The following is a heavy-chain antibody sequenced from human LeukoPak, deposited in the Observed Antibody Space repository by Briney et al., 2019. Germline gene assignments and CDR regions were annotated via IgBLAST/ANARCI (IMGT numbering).Heavy chain of an antibody. CDR1: GYTFTGYY. CDR3: ARDRRIAATSYPCWY. J-gene: IGHJ4*02. D-gene: IGHD6-13*01. Sequence: ASVKVSCKASGYTFTGYYLHWVRQAPGQGLEGMGIINPSGGSTSYAQKFQSRVTMTRDMSTSTVYMELSSLRSDDTAVYYCARDRRIAATSYPCWYWGQGTLVTVSS. CDR2: INPSGGST. V-gene: IGHV1-46*01.